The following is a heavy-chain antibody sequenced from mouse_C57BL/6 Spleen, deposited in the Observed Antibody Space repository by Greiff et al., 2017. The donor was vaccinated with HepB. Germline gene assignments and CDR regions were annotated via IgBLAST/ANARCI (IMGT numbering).Heavy chain of an antibody. V-gene: IGHV14-2*01. CDR1: GFNIKDYY. D-gene: IGHD1-1*01. J-gene: IGHJ4*01. CDR3: ARSHYYGSSYGYYAMDY. Sequence: EVKLMESGAELVKPGASVKLSCTASGFNIKDYYMHWVKQRTEQGLEWIGRIDPEDGETKYAPKFQGKATITADTSSNTAYLQLSSLTSEDTAVYYCARSHYYGSSYGYYAMDYWGQGTSVTVSS. CDR2: IDPEDGET.